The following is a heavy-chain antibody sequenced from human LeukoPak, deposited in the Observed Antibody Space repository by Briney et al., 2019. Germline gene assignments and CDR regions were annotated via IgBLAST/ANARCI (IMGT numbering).Heavy chain of an antibody. Sequence: ASVKVSCKASGYTFITYYMHWVRQAPGQGLEWMGIINPSGGSTSYAQKFQGRVTMTGDTSTSTVYMELSSLRSDDTAVYYCARAVRGYSYAYLPYWGQGTLATVSS. J-gene: IGHJ4*02. CDR1: GYTFITYY. CDR2: INPSGGST. CDR3: ARAVRGYSYAYLPY. V-gene: IGHV1-46*01. D-gene: IGHD5-18*01.